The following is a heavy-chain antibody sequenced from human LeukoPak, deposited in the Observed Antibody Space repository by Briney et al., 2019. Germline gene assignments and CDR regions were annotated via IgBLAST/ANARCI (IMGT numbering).Heavy chain of an antibody. CDR2: IYTSGST. CDR3: ASSTSSSGWYYFGY. D-gene: IGHD6-19*01. V-gene: IGHV4-4*07. J-gene: IGHJ4*02. CDR1: GGSISSYY. Sequence: SETLSLTCTVSGGSISSYYWSWIRQPAGKGLEWIGRIYTSGSTNYNPSLKSRVTMSVDPSKNQFSLKLSSVTAADTAVYYCASSTSSSGWYYFGYWGQGTLVTVSS.